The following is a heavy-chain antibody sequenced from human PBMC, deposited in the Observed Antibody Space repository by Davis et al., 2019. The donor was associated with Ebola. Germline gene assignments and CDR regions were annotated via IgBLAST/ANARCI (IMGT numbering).Heavy chain of an antibody. V-gene: IGHV4-59*11. Sequence: PGGSLRLSCTVSGVSISRHYWSWIRQPPGKGLEWIGYIAYTGNTIYNPSLKSRVTISGDTSKKQFSLRLNSVTAADTAVYYCARGGLVPAALYLWGQGTMVTVSS. CDR2: IAYTGNT. CDR3: ARGGLVPAALYL. D-gene: IGHD2-2*01. J-gene: IGHJ3*01. CDR1: GVSISRHY.